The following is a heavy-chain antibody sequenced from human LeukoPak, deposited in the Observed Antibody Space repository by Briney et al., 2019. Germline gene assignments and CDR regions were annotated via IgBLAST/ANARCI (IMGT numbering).Heavy chain of an antibody. D-gene: IGHD5-12*01. CDR1: GGSFSGYY. CDR3: ARGGGYSSYDFFSTIDY. Sequence: SETLSLTCAVYGGSFSGYYWSWIRQPPGKGLEWIGEINHSGSTNYNPSLKSRVTISVDTSKNQFSLKLSSVTAADTAVYYCARGGGYSSYDFFSTIDYWGQGTLVTVSS. CDR2: INHSGST. J-gene: IGHJ4*02. V-gene: IGHV4-34*01.